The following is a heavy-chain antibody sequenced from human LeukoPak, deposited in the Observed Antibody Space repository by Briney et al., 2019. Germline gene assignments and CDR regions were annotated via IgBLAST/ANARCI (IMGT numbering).Heavy chain of an antibody. Sequence: PGGSLRLSCAASGFTFSTYSMNWVRQAPGKGLEWVSAISGSGGSTYYADSVKGRFTISRDNSKNTLYLQMNSLRAEDTAVYYCAKGVGIAAAGFDYWGQATLVTVSS. D-gene: IGHD6-13*01. CDR1: GFTFSTYS. CDR3: AKGVGIAAAGFDY. CDR2: ISGSGGST. V-gene: IGHV3-23*01. J-gene: IGHJ4*02.